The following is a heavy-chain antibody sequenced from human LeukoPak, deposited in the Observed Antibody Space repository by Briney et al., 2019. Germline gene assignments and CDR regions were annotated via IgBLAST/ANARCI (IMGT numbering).Heavy chain of an antibody. CDR3: ARGYYYDSSAGPSEY. CDR2: INPSGGTT. D-gene: IGHD3-22*01. J-gene: IGHJ4*02. Sequence: GASVKVSCKASGYTFTTYHMHWVRQAPGQGLEWMGIINPSGGTTDYAQKFQGRVTMARDTSTSTVYMELSSLRSEDTAVYYCARGYYYDSSAGPSEYWGQGTLVTVSS. V-gene: IGHV1-46*01. CDR1: GYTFTTYH.